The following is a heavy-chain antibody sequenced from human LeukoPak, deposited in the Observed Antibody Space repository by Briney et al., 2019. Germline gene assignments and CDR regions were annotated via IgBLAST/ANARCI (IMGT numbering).Heavy chain of an antibody. CDR2: IGGYNGNT. CDR1: GYTFTRYG. Sequence: ASVKVSCKASGYTFTRYGITWVRQAPGQGLEWMGWIGGYNGNTNYAQKLQGRVTMTRDTSTSRVYMELRSLRPDDTAVYYCARDFEAVADEEGYDAFDIWGQGTMVTVSS. V-gene: IGHV1-18*01. CDR3: ARDFEAVADEEGYDAFDI. J-gene: IGHJ3*02. D-gene: IGHD6-19*01.